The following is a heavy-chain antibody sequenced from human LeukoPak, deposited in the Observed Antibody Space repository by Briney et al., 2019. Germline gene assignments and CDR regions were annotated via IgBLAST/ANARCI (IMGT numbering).Heavy chain of an antibody. CDR3: AKARDIVVVPAAMCALDV. J-gene: IGHJ6*02. Sequence: GGSLRLSCAATGFTFSNYAMNWVRQAPGKGLEWVSAVSGSGGYTYYVDSVRGRFTISRDNSRNTLYLQLNSLTAEDTAVYYCAKARDIVVVPAAMCALDVWGQGTTVTVSS. CDR2: VSGSGGYT. CDR1: GFTFSNYA. D-gene: IGHD2-2*01. V-gene: IGHV3-23*01.